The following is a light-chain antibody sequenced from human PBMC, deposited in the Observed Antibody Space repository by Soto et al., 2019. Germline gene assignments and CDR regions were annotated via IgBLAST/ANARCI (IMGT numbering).Light chain of an antibody. CDR2: SAS. V-gene: IGKV3-15*01. J-gene: IGKJ5*01. Sequence: EIGLTQSPGTLSRSPGERATLSCWASQSVSSLLAWYQQKPGQAPRLLIYSASTRATGIPARFSGSGYGADFNLTISSLQSEDFAAYYCQQYYDWPITFGQGTRLEIK. CDR3: QQYYDWPIT. CDR1: QSVSSL.